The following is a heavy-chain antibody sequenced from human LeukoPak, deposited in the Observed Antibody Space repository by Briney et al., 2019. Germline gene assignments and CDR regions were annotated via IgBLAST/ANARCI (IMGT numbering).Heavy chain of an antibody. CDR1: GGPINNYY. CDR3: ARDRGGYTYSHDY. J-gene: IGHJ4*02. Sequence: SETLSPTCTVSGGPINNYYWSWIRQPPGKGLEGIGYIYYSGSTNYNPSLKSRVTISVDTSKNQFSLKLSSVAAADTAVYYCARDRGGYTYSHDYWGQGTLVTVSS. V-gene: IGHV4-59*01. D-gene: IGHD5-18*01. CDR2: IYYSGST.